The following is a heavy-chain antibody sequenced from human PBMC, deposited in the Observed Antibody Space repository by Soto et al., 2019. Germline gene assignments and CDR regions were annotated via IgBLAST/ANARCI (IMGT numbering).Heavy chain of an antibody. CDR2: IYYNGIT. D-gene: IGHD1-1*01. J-gene: IGHJ6*02. Sequence: SETLSLTCTVSGGSISSAYYYWSWIRQHPGKGLEWIGYIYYNGITYYNPSLKSRVTISIATSKNQFSLRLSSVTAADTAVYYCARDNPGVTGTTLSHFGLDVWGQGTTVTVSS. CDR1: GGSISSAYYY. V-gene: IGHV4-31*03. CDR3: ARDNPGVTGTTLSHFGLDV.